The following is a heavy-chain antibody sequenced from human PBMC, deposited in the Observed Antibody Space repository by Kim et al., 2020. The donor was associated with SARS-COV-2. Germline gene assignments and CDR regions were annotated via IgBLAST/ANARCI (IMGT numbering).Heavy chain of an antibody. V-gene: IGHV3-11*05. Sequence: GGSLRLSCAASGFTFSDYYMSWIRKAPGKGLEWVSYISSSSSYTNYADSVKGRFTISRDNAKNSLYLQMNSLRAEDTAVYYCARDSTSYYDSSGVDYWGQGTLVTVSS. J-gene: IGHJ4*02. CDR2: ISSSSSYT. CDR3: ARDSTSYYDSSGVDY. CDR1: GFTFSDYY. D-gene: IGHD3-22*01.